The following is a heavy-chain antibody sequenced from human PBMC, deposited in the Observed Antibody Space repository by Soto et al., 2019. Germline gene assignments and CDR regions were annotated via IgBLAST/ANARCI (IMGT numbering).Heavy chain of an antibody. CDR1: GGSFSGYY. CDR3: ARARGRSSGWGAYYYYGLDV. J-gene: IGHJ6*02. Sequence: QVQLQQWGAGLLKPSETLSLTCAVYGGSFSGYYWTWIRQPPGKGLEWIGQINHGGSTIYNPSLKSRVTMSIETSKNQFSLRLTSVTAAETGVYYCARARGRSSGWGAYYYYGLDVWGQGTTVTVSS. V-gene: IGHV4-34*01. D-gene: IGHD6-19*01. CDR2: INHGGST.